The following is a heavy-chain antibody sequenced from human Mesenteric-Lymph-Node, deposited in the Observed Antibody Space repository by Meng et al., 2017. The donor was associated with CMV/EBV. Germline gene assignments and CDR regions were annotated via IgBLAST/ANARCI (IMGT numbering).Heavy chain of an antibody. Sequence: GESLKISCAASGFTFSSYSMNWVRQAPGKGLEWVSSISSSSSYIYYADSVKGRFTISRDNAKNSLYLQMNSLRAEDTAVYYCARDSCSTTSCYPLDYWGQGTLVTVSS. CDR2: ISSSSSYI. D-gene: IGHD2-2*01. J-gene: IGHJ4*02. CDR1: GFTFSSYS. CDR3: ARDSCSTTSCYPLDY. V-gene: IGHV3-21*01.